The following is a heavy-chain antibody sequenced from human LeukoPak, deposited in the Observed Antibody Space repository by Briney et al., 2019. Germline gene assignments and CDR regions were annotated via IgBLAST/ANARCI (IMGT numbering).Heavy chain of an antibody. J-gene: IGHJ2*01. Sequence: GGSLRLSCAAAGFTFARSEMNWVRQAPGKGLEWISSSSMYYADSVKGRITISRENAKQTLYLQMNSLRPEDTAVYYCARAGDKGTANRYFDLWGSGTLVTVSS. CDR1: GFTFARSE. CDR2: SSM. D-gene: IGHD2-21*01. V-gene: IGHV3-48*03. CDR3: ARAGDKGTANRYFDL.